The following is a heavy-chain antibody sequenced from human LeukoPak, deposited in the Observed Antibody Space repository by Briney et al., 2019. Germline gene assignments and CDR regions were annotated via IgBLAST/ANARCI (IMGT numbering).Heavy chain of an antibody. V-gene: IGHV3-49*04. CDR3: TRGDYGDYGAFDY. D-gene: IGHD4-17*01. Sequence: GGSLRLSCTASGFTFGAYAMSWVRQAPGKGLEWVGFIRSKAYGGTTEYAASVKGRFTISRDDSKSIAYLQMNSLKTEDTAVYYCTRGDYGDYGAFDYWGQGALVTVSS. CDR2: IRSKAYGGTT. CDR1: GFTFGAYA. J-gene: IGHJ4*02.